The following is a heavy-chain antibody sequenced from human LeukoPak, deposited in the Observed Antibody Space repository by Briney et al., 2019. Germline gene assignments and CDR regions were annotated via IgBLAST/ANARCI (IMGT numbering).Heavy chain of an antibody. CDR2: INPNSGGT. Sequence: GASVKVSCKASGYTFTGYYIHWVRQAPGQGLEWMGWINPNSGGTNYAQKFQGRVTMTRDTSISTAYMELSRLRSDDTAVYYCARVRDRLRWEFMNYWGQGTLVTVSS. CDR1: GYTFTGYY. V-gene: IGHV1-2*02. CDR3: ARVRDRLRWEFMNY. D-gene: IGHD4-17*01. J-gene: IGHJ4*02.